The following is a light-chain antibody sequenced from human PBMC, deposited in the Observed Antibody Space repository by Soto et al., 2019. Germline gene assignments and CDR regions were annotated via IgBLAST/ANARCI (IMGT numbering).Light chain of an antibody. Sequence: QSALTQPRSVSGSPGQSVTISCTGTSNDVGGYNFVSWYQQHPGKVPKLFIYDVSRRPSGVPDRFSGSKSGNTAPLTISGLQAEDEADYYCSSYAGSYTLVFGGGTKLTVL. CDR3: SSYAGSYTLV. CDR2: DVS. V-gene: IGLV2-11*01. CDR1: SNDVGGYNF. J-gene: IGLJ2*01.